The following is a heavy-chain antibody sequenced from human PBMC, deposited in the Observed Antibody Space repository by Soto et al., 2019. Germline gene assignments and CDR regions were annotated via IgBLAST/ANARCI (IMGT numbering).Heavy chain of an antibody. V-gene: IGHV3-23*01. Sequence: EVQLLESGGGLVQPGGSLRLSCAVSGLTFSNYGMSWVRQAPGKGLEWVSSISGGGGSTYYADSVRGRFTISRDNSKNTLHLQMNSLRVDDTALYYCAICGLGVRAAQMFFGPWGQGTMVSVSS. CDR2: ISGGGGST. J-gene: IGHJ5*02. CDR1: GLTFSNYG. D-gene: IGHD2-2*01. CDR3: AICGLGVRAAQMFFGP.